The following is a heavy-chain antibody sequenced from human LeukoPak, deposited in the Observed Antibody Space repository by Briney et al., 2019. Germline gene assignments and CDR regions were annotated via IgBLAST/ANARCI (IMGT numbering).Heavy chain of an antibody. CDR2: ISSSSSYI. CDR3: ASPVKQWLTPFDY. Sequence: PGGSLRLSCAASGFTFSSYSMNWVRQAPGKGLEWVSSISSSSSYIYYADSVKGRFTNSRDNAKNSLYLQMNSLRAEDTAVYYCASPVKQWLTPFDYWGQGTLVTVSS. D-gene: IGHD6-19*01. V-gene: IGHV3-21*01. J-gene: IGHJ4*02. CDR1: GFTFSSYS.